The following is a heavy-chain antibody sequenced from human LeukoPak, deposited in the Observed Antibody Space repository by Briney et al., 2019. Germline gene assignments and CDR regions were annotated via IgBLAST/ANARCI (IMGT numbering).Heavy chain of an antibody. D-gene: IGHD5-12*01. Sequence: PSETLSLTCTVSGGSISSSSYYWGWIRQPPGKGLEWIGSIYHSGSTYYNPSLKSRVTISVDTSKNQFSLKLSSVTAADTAVYYCARLIGWATPSNWFDPWGQGTLVTVSS. V-gene: IGHV4-39*07. CDR2: IYHSGST. CDR3: ARLIGWATPSNWFDP. CDR1: GGSISSSSYY. J-gene: IGHJ5*02.